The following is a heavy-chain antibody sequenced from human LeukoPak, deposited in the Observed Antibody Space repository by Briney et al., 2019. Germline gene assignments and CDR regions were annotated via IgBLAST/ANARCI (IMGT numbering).Heavy chain of an antibody. Sequence: PGGSLRLSCAASGFTFSSYWMSWVRQAPGKGLEWVANIKQDGSEKYYVDSVKGRFTISRDNAKNSLYLQMNSLRAEDTAVYYCARSYSSSWYYPYYYYYGMDVWGQGTTVTVSS. J-gene: IGHJ6*02. CDR2: IKQDGSEK. CDR1: GFTFSSYW. D-gene: IGHD6-13*01. V-gene: IGHV3-7*01. CDR3: ARSYSSSWYYPYYYYYGMDV.